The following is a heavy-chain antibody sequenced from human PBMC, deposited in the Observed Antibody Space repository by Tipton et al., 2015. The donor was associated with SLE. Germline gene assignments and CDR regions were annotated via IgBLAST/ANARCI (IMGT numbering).Heavy chain of an antibody. Sequence: TLSLTCTVSGGSISSYYWSWIRQPPGKGLEWIGYIYYSGITNYNPSLKSRVTISVDTSKNQFSLKLGSVTAADTAVYYCARLIRGNSDYWGQGTLVTVSS. CDR1: GGSISSYY. V-gene: IGHV4-59*08. CDR3: ARLIRGNSDY. J-gene: IGHJ4*02. D-gene: IGHD4-23*01. CDR2: IYYSGIT.